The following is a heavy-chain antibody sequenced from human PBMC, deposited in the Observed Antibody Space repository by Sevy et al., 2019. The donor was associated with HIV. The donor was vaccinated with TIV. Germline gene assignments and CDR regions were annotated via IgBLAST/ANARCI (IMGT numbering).Heavy chain of an antibody. CDR1: GFTFSSCG. V-gene: IGHV3-33*01. CDR3: ARDRAQQLVRDAFDI. CDR2: IWYDGSNK. D-gene: IGHD6-13*01. J-gene: IGHJ3*02. Sequence: GGSLRLSCAASGFTFSSCGMHWVRQAPGKGLEWVAVIWYDGSNKYYADSVKGRFTISRDNSKNTLYLQMNSLRAEDTAVYYCARDRAQQLVRDAFDIWGQGTMVTVSS.